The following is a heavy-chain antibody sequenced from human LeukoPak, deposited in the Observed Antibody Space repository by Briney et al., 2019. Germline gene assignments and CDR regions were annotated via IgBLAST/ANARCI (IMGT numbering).Heavy chain of an antibody. Sequence: ASVKVSCKASGYTFTSYGISWVRQAPGQEPEWMGWISAYNGNTNYAQKLQGRVTMTTDTSTSTAYMELRSLRSDDTAVYYCARGGVHCSSTSCSYRGAFDYWGQGTLVTVSS. V-gene: IGHV1-18*01. CDR1: GYTFTSYG. J-gene: IGHJ4*02. CDR2: ISAYNGNT. CDR3: ARGGVHCSSTSCSYRGAFDY. D-gene: IGHD2-2*01.